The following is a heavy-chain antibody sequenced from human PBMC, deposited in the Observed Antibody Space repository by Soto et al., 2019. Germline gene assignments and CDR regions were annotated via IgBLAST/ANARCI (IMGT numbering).Heavy chain of an antibody. V-gene: IGHV1-18*01. D-gene: IGHD3-3*01. Sequence: ASVKVSCKASGYTFTSYGISWVRQAPGQGLEWMGWISAYNGNTNYAQKLQGRVTMTTDTSTSTAYMELRSLRSDDTAVYYCSRDSKASYYDFWSGYYGNWFDPWGQGTLVPVSS. CDR1: GYTFTSYG. CDR2: ISAYNGNT. CDR3: SRDSKASYYDFWSGYYGNWFDP. J-gene: IGHJ5*02.